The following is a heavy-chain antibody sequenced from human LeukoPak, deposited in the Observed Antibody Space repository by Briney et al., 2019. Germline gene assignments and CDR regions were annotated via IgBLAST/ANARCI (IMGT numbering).Heavy chain of an antibody. J-gene: IGHJ4*02. CDR1: GFTFSSYW. CDR3: NVRWGPNSDY. V-gene: IGHV3-74*01. CDR2: ISNDGSTT. Sequence: GGSLRLSCAASGFTFSSYWMHWVRQTPGKGLVWVSRISNDGSTTHYADSVKGRFTISRDNAKNTLFLHMNSLRAEDTAVYYCNVRWGPNSDYWGQGTLVTVSS. D-gene: IGHD7-27*01.